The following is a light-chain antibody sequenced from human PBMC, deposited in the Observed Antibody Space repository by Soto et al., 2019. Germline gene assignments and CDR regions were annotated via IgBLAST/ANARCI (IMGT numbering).Light chain of an antibody. Sequence: EIVLTQSPGTLSLSPGESAALSCRASQSISNNFLAWYQRKSGQAPRLLIDGASYRDTDNPYRFSGSESGADFTLPITKLELDDIAVYYRQQYGGSPPTFGHGTTVEVK. CDR3: QQYGGSPPT. CDR2: GAS. J-gene: IGKJ1*01. CDR1: QSISNNF. V-gene: IGKV3-20*01.